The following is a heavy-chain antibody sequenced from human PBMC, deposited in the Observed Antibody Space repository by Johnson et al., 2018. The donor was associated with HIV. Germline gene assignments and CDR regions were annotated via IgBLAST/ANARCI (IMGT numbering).Heavy chain of an antibody. D-gene: IGHD2-21*02. CDR3: ARAYCGGDCYRIWNAFDI. V-gene: IGHV3-7*04. CDR1: GFTFSNAW. Sequence: VQLVESGGGLVKPGGSLRLSCADSGFTFSNAWMSWVRQAPGKGLEWVANIKQDGSGKYYVDSVKGRFTISRDNAKNSLYLQMNSLRAEDTAVYYCARAYCGGDCYRIWNAFDIWGPGTMVTVSS. J-gene: IGHJ3*02. CDR2: IKQDGSGK.